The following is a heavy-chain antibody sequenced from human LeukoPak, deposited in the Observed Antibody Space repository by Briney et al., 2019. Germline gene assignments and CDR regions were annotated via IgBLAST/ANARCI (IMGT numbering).Heavy chain of an antibody. Sequence: PGGSLRLSCAASGFTFSSYAMHWVRQAPGKGLEWVAVISYDGSNKYYADSVKGRFTISRDNSKNTLYLQMNSLRAEDTAAYYCARTAMAYYYFDYWGQGTLVTVSS. CDR2: ISYDGSNK. CDR3: ARTAMAYYYFDY. J-gene: IGHJ4*02. CDR1: GFTFSSYA. V-gene: IGHV3-30*04. D-gene: IGHD5-18*01.